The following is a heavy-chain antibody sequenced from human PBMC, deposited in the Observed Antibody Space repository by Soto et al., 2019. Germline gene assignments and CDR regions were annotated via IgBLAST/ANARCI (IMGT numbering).Heavy chain of an antibody. CDR3: ARDEDIVVVPAALPYYGMDV. Sequence: QPGGSLRLSCAASGFTFSSYAMSWVRQAPGKGLEWVSAIRDNGGSKYYADSVKGRFTISRDNSKNTLYLQMNSLRAEDTAVYYCARDEDIVVVPAALPYYGMDVWGQGTTVTVPS. D-gene: IGHD2-2*02. CDR2: IRDNGGSK. V-gene: IGHV3-23*01. CDR1: GFTFSSYA. J-gene: IGHJ6*02.